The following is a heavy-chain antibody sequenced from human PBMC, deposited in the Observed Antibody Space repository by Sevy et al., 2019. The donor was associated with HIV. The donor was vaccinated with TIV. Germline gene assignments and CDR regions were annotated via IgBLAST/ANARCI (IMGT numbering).Heavy chain of an antibody. V-gene: IGHV1-18*01. D-gene: IGHD1-26*01. CDR2: ITPDSGDR. J-gene: IGHJ4*02. CDR3: ARGRAPDNGRYYFDS. CDR1: GYIFGIYD. Sequence: ASVKVSCKASGYIFGIYDISWVRQAPGQGLEWMGWITPDSGDRNYAQKLQGRVTMTTDTSTRKSYMDLRSLTSDDAGVYYCARGRAPDNGRYYFDSWAQGTLVTVSS.